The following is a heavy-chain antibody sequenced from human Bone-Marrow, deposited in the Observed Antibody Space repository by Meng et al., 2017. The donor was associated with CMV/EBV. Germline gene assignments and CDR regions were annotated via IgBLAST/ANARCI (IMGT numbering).Heavy chain of an antibody. CDR3: AREGDGNDLFWFDP. J-gene: IGHJ5*02. Sequence: SGGTFNDYGINRVRQAPGQGLEWVGSIIPLVDITNYAQKFQGRVTIRADMSTSTVYMDLNSLRSEDTAVYYCAREGDGNDLFWFDPWGQGTLVTVSS. D-gene: IGHD5-24*01. V-gene: IGHV1-69*04. CDR2: IIPLVDIT. CDR1: GGTFNDYG.